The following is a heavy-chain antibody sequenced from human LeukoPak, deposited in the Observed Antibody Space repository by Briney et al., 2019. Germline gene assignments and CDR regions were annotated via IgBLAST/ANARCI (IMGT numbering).Heavy chain of an antibody. CDR1: GGSISSSSYY. J-gene: IGHJ4*02. Sequence: KPSETLSLTCTVSGGSISSSSYYWGWIRQPPGKGLEWIGSIYYSGSTYYNPSLKSRVTISVDTSKNQFSLKLSSVTAADMAVYYCARQIRFGRYFDYWGQGTLVTVSS. D-gene: IGHD3-10*01. CDR3: ARQIRFGRYFDY. V-gene: IGHV4-39*01. CDR2: IYYSGST.